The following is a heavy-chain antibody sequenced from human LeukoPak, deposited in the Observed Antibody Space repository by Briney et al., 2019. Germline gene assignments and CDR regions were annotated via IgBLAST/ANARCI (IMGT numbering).Heavy chain of an antibody. D-gene: IGHD2-15*01. CDR2: IYYSGTT. CDR3: ARDRGSAGGFDY. CDR1: GGSISPYY. V-gene: IGHV4-59*01. J-gene: IGHJ4*02. Sequence: SETLSLTCSVSGGSISPYYWSWIRQPPGKGLEWIGYIYYSGTTNYNPSLKSRVTISVDTSKIQFSLKLSSVTAADTAVYYCARDRGSAGGFDYWGQGTLVTVSS.